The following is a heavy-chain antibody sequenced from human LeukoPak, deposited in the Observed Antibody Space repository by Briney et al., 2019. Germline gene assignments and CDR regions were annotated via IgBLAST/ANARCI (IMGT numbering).Heavy chain of an antibody. CDR1: GSTFTGYY. V-gene: IGHV1-2*02. Sequence: ASVKVSCKASGSTFTGYYMHGVRQAPGQGLEWMGWINANSGGTNYAQKFQGRVTMTRDTSISTTYMELSRLRSDDTAVYYCARREPTIDYWGQGTLVTVSS. D-gene: IGHD1-14*01. J-gene: IGHJ4*02. CDR2: INANSGGT. CDR3: ARREPTIDY.